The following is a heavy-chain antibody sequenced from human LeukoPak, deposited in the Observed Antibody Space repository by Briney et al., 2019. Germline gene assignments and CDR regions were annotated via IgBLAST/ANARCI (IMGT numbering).Heavy chain of an antibody. Sequence: RASVKVSCKASGGTFSSYAISWVRQAPGQGLEWMGGIIPIFGTANYAQKFQGRVTITADESTSTAYMELSSLRSEDTAVYYCARTYYDFWSGYYRLPNWGQGTLVTVSS. CDR2: IIPIFGTA. J-gene: IGHJ4*02. D-gene: IGHD3-3*01. V-gene: IGHV1-69*13. CDR3: ARTYYDFWSGYYRLPN. CDR1: GGTFSSYA.